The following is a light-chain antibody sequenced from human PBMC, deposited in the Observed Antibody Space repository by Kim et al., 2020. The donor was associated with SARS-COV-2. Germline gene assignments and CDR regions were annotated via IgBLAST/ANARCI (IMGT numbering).Light chain of an antibody. CDR3: QQYDNY. CDR2: KAS. V-gene: IGKV1-5*03. CDR1: QSNSTW. Sequence: STLSASVGDRVIITCRASQSNSTWLAWYQQKPGTAPNLLISKASSLQSGVPSRFSGSGSGTEFTLTISSLQPDDFATYYCQQYDNYFGQGTKLEI. J-gene: IGKJ2*01.